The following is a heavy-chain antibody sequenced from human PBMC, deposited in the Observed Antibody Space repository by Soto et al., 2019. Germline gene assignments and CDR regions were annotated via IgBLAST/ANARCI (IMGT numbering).Heavy chain of an antibody. CDR1: GFSFTDYH. J-gene: IGHJ6*02. Sequence: GASVKVSCKASGFSFTDYHIHWVRQAPGQGLEWLGRINPKSGGTSTAQKFQGWVTMTTDTSISTASMELTRLTSDDTAIYYCARGDSTDCSNGVCSFFYNHDMDVWGQGTTVTVSS. V-gene: IGHV1-2*04. CDR3: ARGDSTDCSNGVCSFFYNHDMDV. CDR2: INPKSGGT. D-gene: IGHD2-8*01.